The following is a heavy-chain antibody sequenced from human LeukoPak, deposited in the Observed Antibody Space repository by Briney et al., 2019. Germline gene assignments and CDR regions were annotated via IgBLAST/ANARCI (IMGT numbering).Heavy chain of an antibody. CDR3: ARAILDSNSWYDY. D-gene: IGHD6-13*01. CDR2: INPNSGGT. Sequence: ASVKVSCKASGYTFTGYYMHWVRQAPGQGLEWMGWINPNSGGTNYAQKFQGRVTMTRDTSISTAYMELSRLRSDDTAVYYCARAILDSNSWYDYWGQGTLVTVSS. J-gene: IGHJ4*02. V-gene: IGHV1-2*02. CDR1: GYTFTGYY.